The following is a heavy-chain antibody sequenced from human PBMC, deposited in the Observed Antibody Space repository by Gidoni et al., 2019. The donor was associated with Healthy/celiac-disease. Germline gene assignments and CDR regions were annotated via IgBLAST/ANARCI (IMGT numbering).Heavy chain of an antibody. Sequence: EVQLLESGGGLVQPGGSLRLSCAASGFPFSSYAMSWVRQAPGKGLEWVSAISGSGGSTYYADSVKGRFTISRDNSKNTLYLQMNSLRAEDTAVYYCANYLGDTIFGVVTDAFDIWGQGTMVTVSS. CDR3: ANYLGDTIFGVVTDAFDI. J-gene: IGHJ3*02. V-gene: IGHV3-23*01. CDR2: ISGSGGST. CDR1: GFPFSSYA. D-gene: IGHD3-3*01.